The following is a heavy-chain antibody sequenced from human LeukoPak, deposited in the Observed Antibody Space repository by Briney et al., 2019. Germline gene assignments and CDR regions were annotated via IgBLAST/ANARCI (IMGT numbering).Heavy chain of an antibody. D-gene: IGHD5-18*01. CDR1: GGSFSGYY. CDR3: ARGLWIQLWLSTALGVLRGAFDI. J-gene: IGHJ3*02. V-gene: IGHV4-34*01. CDR2: INDSGST. Sequence: SETLSLTCAVYGGSFSGYYWSWIRQPPGKGLEWIGEINDSGSTKYNPSLKSRVTISIDTSKNQFSLKVTSVTAADTAVYYCARGLWIQLWLSTALGVLRGAFDIWGQGTMVTVSS.